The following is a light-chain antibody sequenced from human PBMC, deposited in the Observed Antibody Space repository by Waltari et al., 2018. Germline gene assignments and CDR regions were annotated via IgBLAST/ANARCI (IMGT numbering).Light chain of an antibody. CDR2: EGT. CDR3: CSYVSNTYV. J-gene: IGLJ1*01. CDR1: TSDVWTSNL. Sequence: QSALTQPASVSGSPGPSITISCTGTTSDVWTSNLVSWYQQHPGKAPKLSIFEGTKRPSGVSNRFFASKSGNTASLTISGLQADDEADYHCCSYVSNTYVFGTGTKVTVL. V-gene: IGLV2-23*01.